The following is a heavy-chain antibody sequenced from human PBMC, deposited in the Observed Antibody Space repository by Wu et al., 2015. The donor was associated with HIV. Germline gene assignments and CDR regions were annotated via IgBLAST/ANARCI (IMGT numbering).Heavy chain of an antibody. D-gene: IGHD3-10*01. CDR1: GYTFTGYY. Sequence: QVQLVQSGAEVKKPGASVKVSCKASGYTFTGYYMHWVRQAPGQGLEWMGWINPKSGRNKLCTEASGQGHHDQGHVHQHSLRDLTRLTSDDTAVYYCAYLGRGVPPRPRRPGLAQRARGQGTRGPPSP. J-gene: IGHJ4*02. CDR3: AYLGRGVPPRPRRPGLAQRA. V-gene: IGHV1-2*02. CDR2: INPKSGRN.